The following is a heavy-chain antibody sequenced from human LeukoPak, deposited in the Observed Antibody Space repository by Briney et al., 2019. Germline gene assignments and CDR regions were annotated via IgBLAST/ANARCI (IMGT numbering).Heavy chain of an antibody. J-gene: IGHJ4*02. CDR2: ISSNGGST. Sequence: GGSLRLSCAASGFTFSSYAMHWVRQAPGKGLEYVSAISSNGGSTNYANSVKGRFTISRDNSKNTLYLQMGSLRAEDMAVYYCARGKRSFGSTTLGYWGQGTLVTVSS. V-gene: IGHV3-64*01. CDR3: ARGKRSFGSTTLGY. CDR1: GFTFSSYA. D-gene: IGHD6-13*01.